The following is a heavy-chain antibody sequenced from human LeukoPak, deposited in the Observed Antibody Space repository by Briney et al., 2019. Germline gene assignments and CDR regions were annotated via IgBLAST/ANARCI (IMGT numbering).Heavy chain of an antibody. CDR3: ARDSDYYGSGSRFDY. D-gene: IGHD3-10*01. CDR1: GGSISSGSYY. CDR2: IYTSGST. J-gene: IGHJ4*02. V-gene: IGHV4-61*02. Sequence: SETLSLTCTVSGGSISSGSYYWSWIRQPAGKGLEWIGRIYTSGSTNYNPSLKSRVTISVDTSKSQFSLKLSSVTAADRAVYYCARDSDYYGSGSRFDYWGQGTLVTVSS.